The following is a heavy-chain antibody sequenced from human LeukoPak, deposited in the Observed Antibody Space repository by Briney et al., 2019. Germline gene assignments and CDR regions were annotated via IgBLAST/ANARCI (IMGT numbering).Heavy chain of an antibody. J-gene: IGHJ4*02. Sequence: ASVKLSCNASGGTFSIYTISWVRQAPGQGHEWMGRIIPILGIANYEQKSQGRVTITADKSTSTAYMELSSLRSEDTAVYYCARPGRYCSSTSCYNYFDYWGQGTLVTVSS. CDR3: ARPGRYCSSTSCYNYFDY. CDR1: GGTFSIYT. V-gene: IGHV1-69*02. CDR2: IIPILGIA. D-gene: IGHD2-2*02.